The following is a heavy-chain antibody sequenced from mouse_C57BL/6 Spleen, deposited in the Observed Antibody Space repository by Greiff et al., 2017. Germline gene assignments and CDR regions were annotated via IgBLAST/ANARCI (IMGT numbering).Heavy chain of an antibody. V-gene: IGHV1-55*01. CDR2: IYPGSGST. CDR1: GYTFTSYW. J-gene: IGHJ2*01. D-gene: IGHD1-1*01. Sequence: SGAELVKPGASVKMSCKASGYTFTSYWITWVKQRPGQGLEWIGDIYPGSGSTNYNEKFKSKATLTVDTSSSTAYMQLSSLTSEDSAVYYCASGYYGSSDYWGQGTTLTVSS. CDR3: ASGYYGSSDY.